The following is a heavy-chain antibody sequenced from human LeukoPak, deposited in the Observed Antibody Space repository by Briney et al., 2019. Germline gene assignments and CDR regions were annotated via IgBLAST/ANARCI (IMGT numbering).Heavy chain of an antibody. CDR2: IWDDGSNK. CDR3: ARDQEDAFDI. V-gene: IGHV3-33*01. CDR1: GFIFSNHG. Sequence: GGSLRLSCAASGFIFSNHGMHWVRQAPGKGLEWVAVIWDDGSNKDYADSVKGRFTISRDNSKNTLHLQMNSLRAEDTAVYYCARDQEDAFDIWGQGTMVTVSS. J-gene: IGHJ3*02.